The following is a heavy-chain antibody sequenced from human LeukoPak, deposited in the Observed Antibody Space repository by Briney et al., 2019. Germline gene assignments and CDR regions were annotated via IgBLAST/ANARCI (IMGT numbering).Heavy chain of an antibody. CDR1: GFTFSSYA. D-gene: IGHD3-16*01. V-gene: IGHV3-23*01. CDR3: AKAGGSYPPYDS. J-gene: IGHJ5*02. CDR2: ISGSGGST. Sequence: GGSLRLSCAASGFTFSSYAMSWVRQAPGKGLEWVSAISGSGGSTYNANSVQGRFTISRDNSKNTLYLQMNSLRAEDTAVYYCAKAGGSYPPYDSWGQGTLVTVSS.